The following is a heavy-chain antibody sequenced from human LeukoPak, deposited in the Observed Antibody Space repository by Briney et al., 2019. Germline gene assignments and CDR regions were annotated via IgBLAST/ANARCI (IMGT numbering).Heavy chain of an antibody. CDR3: TRAPHVERDDF. J-gene: IGHJ4*02. V-gene: IGHV1-18*01. CDR1: GYTFTNYG. Sequence: ASVKVSCKASGYTFTNYGITWVRQAPGQGLEWMGWISASNGDTHYSEKFQDRITVTTDTSTSTAYMELRSLVSDDTAVYYCTRAPHVERDDFWGQGTLITVSS. CDR2: ISASNGDT. D-gene: IGHD1-1*01.